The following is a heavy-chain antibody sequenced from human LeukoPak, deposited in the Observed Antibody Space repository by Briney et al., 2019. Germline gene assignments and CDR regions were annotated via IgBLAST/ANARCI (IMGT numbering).Heavy chain of an antibody. CDR2: ISAYNGNT. V-gene: IGHV1-18*01. CDR3: AATYYDFWSGTAGLQH. CDR1: GYTFTSYG. D-gene: IGHD3-3*01. Sequence: ASVKVSCKASGYTFTSYGISWVRQAPGQGLEWMGWISAYNGNTNYAQKLQGRDTMTTDTSTSTAYMELRSLRSDDTAVYYCAATYYDFWSGTAGLQHWGQGTLVTVSS. J-gene: IGHJ1*01.